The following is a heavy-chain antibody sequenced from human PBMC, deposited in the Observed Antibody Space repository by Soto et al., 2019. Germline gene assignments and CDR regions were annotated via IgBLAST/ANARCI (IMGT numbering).Heavy chain of an antibody. D-gene: IGHD4-17*01. V-gene: IGHV4-39*01. J-gene: IGHJ4*02. Sequence: PSETRSLTCTVSGGSISSSSYYWGWIRQPPGKGLEWIGSIYYSGSTYYNPSLKSRVTISVDTSKNQFSLKLSSVTAADTAVYYCARHYGDYLRQVDYWGQGTLVTVSS. CDR3: ARHYGDYLRQVDY. CDR1: GGSISSSSYY. CDR2: IYYSGST.